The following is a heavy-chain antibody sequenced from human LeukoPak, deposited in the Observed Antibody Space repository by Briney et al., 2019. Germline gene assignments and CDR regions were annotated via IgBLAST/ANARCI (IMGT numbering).Heavy chain of an antibody. CDR3: ARDRAGYYDSSGYTVGWFDP. CDR2: ISAYNGNT. D-gene: IGHD3-22*01. J-gene: IGHJ5*02. Sequence: GASVKVSCKASGYTFTSYGISWVRQAPGQGLEWMGWISAYNGNTNYAQKLQGRVTMTTDTSTSTAYMELRSLRSDDTAVYYCARDRAGYYDSSGYTVGWFDPWGQGNPGHRLL. CDR1: GYTFTSYG. V-gene: IGHV1-18*01.